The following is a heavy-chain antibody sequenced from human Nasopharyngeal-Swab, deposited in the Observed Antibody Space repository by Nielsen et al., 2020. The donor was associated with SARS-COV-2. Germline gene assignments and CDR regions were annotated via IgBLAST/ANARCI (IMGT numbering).Heavy chain of an antibody. J-gene: IGHJ4*02. D-gene: IGHD5-12*01. V-gene: IGHV3-7*03. CDR2: IKQYGSEK. Sequence: GESLKISCAASGFAFSSYWMSWVRQAPGKGLEWVANIKQYGSEKYYVDSVKGRFTISRDDAKNSLYLQMNSLRAEDTAVYYCARSSHQSEGYAFDYWGQGTLVTVSS. CDR1: GFAFSSYW. CDR3: ARSSHQSEGYAFDY.